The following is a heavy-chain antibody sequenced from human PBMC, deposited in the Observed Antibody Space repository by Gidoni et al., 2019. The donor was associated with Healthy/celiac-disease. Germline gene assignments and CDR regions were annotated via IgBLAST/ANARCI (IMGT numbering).Heavy chain of an antibody. CDR3: ARGRGYCSSTSCYAWFDH. Sequence: QVQLQQWGAGLLKPSETLSLTCAVYGGSFCGYYCSWIRQHPGKGLEWIGEINHSGSTNYNPSLKSRVNISVDTAKNQFTLKLSCVNAADTAVYYCARGRGYCSSTSCYAWFDHWGQGTLVTVSS. CDR1: GGSFCGYY. V-gene: IGHV4-34*01. CDR2: INHSGST. D-gene: IGHD2-2*01. J-gene: IGHJ5*02.